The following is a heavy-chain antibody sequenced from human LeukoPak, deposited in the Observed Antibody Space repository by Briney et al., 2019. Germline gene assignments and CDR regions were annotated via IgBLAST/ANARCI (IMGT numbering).Heavy chain of an antibody. CDR3: ARVQGGYCSGGSCYPHPYFDY. D-gene: IGHD2-15*01. J-gene: IGHJ4*02. V-gene: IGHV3-53*01. CDR1: GLTVSSNY. CDR2: IYSGGNT. Sequence: PGGSLGLSCAASGLTVSSNYMSWVRQAPGKGLEWVSVIYSGGNTYYADSVKGRFTISRDNSKNTLYLQMNSLRAEDTAVYYCARVQGGYCSGGSCYPHPYFDYWGQGTLVTVSS.